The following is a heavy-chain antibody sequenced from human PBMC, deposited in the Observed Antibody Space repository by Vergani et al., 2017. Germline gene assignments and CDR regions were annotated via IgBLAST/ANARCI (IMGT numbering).Heavy chain of an antibody. Sequence: QLQLQESGPGLVKPSETLSLTCTVSGGSISSSSYYWGWIRQPPGKGLEWIGSIYHSGSTNYNPSLKSRVTISVDKSKNQFSLKLSSVTAADTAVYYCARSGRDSSGWYLDYWGQGTLVTVSS. CDR1: GGSISSSSYY. CDR3: ARSGRDSSGWYLDY. V-gene: IGHV4-39*07. CDR2: IYHSGST. J-gene: IGHJ4*02. D-gene: IGHD6-19*01.